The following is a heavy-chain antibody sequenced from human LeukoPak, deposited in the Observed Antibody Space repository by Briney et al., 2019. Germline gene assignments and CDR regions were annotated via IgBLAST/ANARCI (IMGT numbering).Heavy chain of an antibody. CDR3: ATVRIAAAGIGY. V-gene: IGHV1-24*01. CDR2: FDPEDGET. J-gene: IGHJ4*02. CDR1: GYTLTELS. Sequence: ASVKVSCKVSGYTLTELSMHWVRQAPGKGLEWMGGFDPEDGETIYAQKFQGRVTMTEDTSTDTAYMELSSLRSEDTAVYHCATVRIAAAGIGYWGQGTLVTVSS. D-gene: IGHD6-13*01.